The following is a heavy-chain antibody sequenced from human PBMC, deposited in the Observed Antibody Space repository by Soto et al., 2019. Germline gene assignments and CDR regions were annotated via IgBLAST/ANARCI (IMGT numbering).Heavy chain of an antibody. CDR2: IFFSGST. Sequence: QVQLQESGPGLMKSSQTLSLTCTVSGGSIRSSDYYWNWIRQPPGKGLEWIGYIFFSGSTDYNPSPNSRVTISLDTSKNQFSLKLSSVTAADTAVYYCVSLDYGDYAFDQWGQGTLVTVSS. CDR1: GGSIRSSDYY. J-gene: IGHJ4*02. CDR3: VSLDYGDYAFDQ. V-gene: IGHV4-30-4*01. D-gene: IGHD4-17*01.